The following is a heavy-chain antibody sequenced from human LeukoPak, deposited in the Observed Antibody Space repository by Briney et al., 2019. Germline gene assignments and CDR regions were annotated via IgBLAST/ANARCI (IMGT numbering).Heavy chain of an antibody. D-gene: IGHD3-10*01. CDR3: ARDGSGTWNDY. J-gene: IGHJ4*02. CDR1: GYTFINYG. Sequence: ASVKVSCTASGYTFINYGISWVRQAPGQGLEWMGWINAYNSDTNYAQKLQGRVTMTTDTSTSTAYMELRSLRSDDSAVYYCARDGSGTWNDYWGQGTLVTVSS. V-gene: IGHV1-18*01. CDR2: INAYNSDT.